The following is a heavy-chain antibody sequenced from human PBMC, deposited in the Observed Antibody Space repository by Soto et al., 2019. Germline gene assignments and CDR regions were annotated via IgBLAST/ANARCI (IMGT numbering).Heavy chain of an antibody. CDR3: ARVVYYYDSSGYLEFVWFDP. Sequence: ASVKVSCKASAYTFTSYGISWVRQAPGQGLEWMGWISAYNGNTNYAQKLQGRVTMTTDTSTSTAYMELRSLRSDDTAVYYCARVVYYYDSSGYLEFVWFDPWGQGTLVTVSS. J-gene: IGHJ5*02. CDR1: AYTFTSYG. D-gene: IGHD3-22*01. V-gene: IGHV1-18*01. CDR2: ISAYNGNT.